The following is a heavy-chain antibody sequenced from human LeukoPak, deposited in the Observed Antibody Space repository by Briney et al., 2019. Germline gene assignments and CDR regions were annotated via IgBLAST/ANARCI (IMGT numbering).Heavy chain of an antibody. V-gene: IGHV3-11*05. CDR1: GFTFSDYY. Sequence: PGGSLRLSCAASGFTFSDYYMSWIRQAPGKGLEWVSYMSSSSSYTNYADSVKGRFTISRDNAKNSLYLQMNSLRAEDTAVYYCAREGDYDILTGYYFIDPWGQGTLVTVSS. D-gene: IGHD3-9*01. J-gene: IGHJ5*02. CDR3: AREGDYDILTGYYFIDP. CDR2: MSSSSSYT.